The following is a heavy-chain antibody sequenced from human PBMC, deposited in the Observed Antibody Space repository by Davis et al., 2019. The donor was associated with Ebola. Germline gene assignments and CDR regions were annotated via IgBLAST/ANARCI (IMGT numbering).Heavy chain of an antibody. CDR3: ARETVTTGTKAFDI. D-gene: IGHD1-1*01. J-gene: IGHJ3*02. V-gene: IGHV1-2*02. CDR2: INCNNGGT. CDR1: GYTFTNYF. Sequence: ASVKVSCKTSGYTFTNYFVHWVRQAPGQGLEWMGSINCNNGGTNYVQKLQGRVTMTRDTSIGTAYMELSRLESDDTAVYYCARETVTTGTKAFDIWGQGIMVTVSS.